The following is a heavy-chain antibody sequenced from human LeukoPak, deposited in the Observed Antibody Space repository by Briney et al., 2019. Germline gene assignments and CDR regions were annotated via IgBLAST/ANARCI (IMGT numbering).Heavy chain of an antibody. D-gene: IGHD5-12*01. CDR3: ARDRGSGYSGYGTLPSEGMDV. CDR1: GFTFSSYA. J-gene: IGHJ6*02. V-gene: IGHV3-30-3*01. Sequence: GGSLRLSCAASGFTFSSYAMHWVRQAPGKGLEWVAVISYDGSNKYYADSVKGRFTISRDNSKNTLYLQMNSLRAEDTAVYYCARDRGSGYSGYGTLPSEGMDVWGQGTTVTVSS. CDR2: ISYDGSNK.